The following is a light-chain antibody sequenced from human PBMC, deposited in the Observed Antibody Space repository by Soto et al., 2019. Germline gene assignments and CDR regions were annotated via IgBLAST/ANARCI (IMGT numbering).Light chain of an antibody. V-gene: IGKV4-1*01. Sequence: IVMTQSPDSLAVSLGDRSTINCNSSQSVLYSSNNKNYLAWYQQKPGQSPKLLIYWASTRESGVPDRFSGSGSGTDFTLTISSLQAEDVAVYYCQKYYRTPPTFGQGTKVDIK. CDR3: QKYYRTPPT. J-gene: IGKJ1*01. CDR2: WAS. CDR1: QSVLYSSNNKNY.